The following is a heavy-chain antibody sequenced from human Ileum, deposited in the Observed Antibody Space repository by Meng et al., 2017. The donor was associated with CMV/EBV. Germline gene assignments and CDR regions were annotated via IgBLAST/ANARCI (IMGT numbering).Heavy chain of an antibody. CDR3: VRGNWVSDF. Sequence: RLQQQAPAVLLPSEPLSLTHTVPAYSFTVHQRTGIRQPPGKGPEWIGEINYRGSIHYNPSLESRVTISLDMSTNQLSLKLNSVTAADTAVYYCVRGNWVSDFWGQGTLVTVSS. V-gene: IGHV4-34*01. J-gene: IGHJ4*02. D-gene: IGHD7-27*01. CDR1: AYSFTVHQ. CDR2: INYRGSI.